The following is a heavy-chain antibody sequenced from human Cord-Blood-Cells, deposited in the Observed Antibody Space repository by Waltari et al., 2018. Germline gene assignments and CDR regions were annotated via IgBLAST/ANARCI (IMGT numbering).Heavy chain of an antibody. D-gene: IGHD2-8*01. CDR2: IYHSGST. Sequence: QVQLQESGPGLVKPSETLSLTCAVSGYSISSGYYWDWIRQPPGKGLEWIGSIYHSGSTYYNPSLKSRVTISVDTSKNQFSLKRSSVTAADTAVYYCARGMTANVDYWGQGTLVTVSS. J-gene: IGHJ4*02. CDR3: ARGMTANVDY. V-gene: IGHV4-38-2*01. CDR1: GYSISSGYY.